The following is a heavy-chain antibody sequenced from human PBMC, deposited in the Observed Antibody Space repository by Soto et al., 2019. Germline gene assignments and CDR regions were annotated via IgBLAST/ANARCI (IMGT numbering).Heavy chain of an antibody. CDR3: ARGHCSRTSCYTGGYYYYPMDV. CDR1: GFTFSSYA. D-gene: IGHD2-2*01. V-gene: IGHV3-21*01. J-gene: IGHJ6*02. Sequence: PGGSLRLSCAASGFTFSSYAMSWVRQAPGKGLEWVSSISSDSRYIYYADSVKGRFTISRDNARNSLDLQMNNLRAEDTAVYHCARGHCSRTSCYTGGYYYYPMDVWGQGTTVTVSS. CDR2: ISSDSRYI.